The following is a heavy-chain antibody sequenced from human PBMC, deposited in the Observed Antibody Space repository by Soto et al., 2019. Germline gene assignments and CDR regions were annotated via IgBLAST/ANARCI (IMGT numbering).Heavy chain of an antibody. J-gene: IGHJ6*02. V-gene: IGHV1-58*01. D-gene: IGHD6-13*01. CDR1: GFTFTSSA. CDR3: AADPSINSSSWYELLAIRDYHYSGMDV. CDR2: IVVGSGNT. Sequence: SVKVSCKASGFTFTSSAVQWVRQARGQRLEWIGWIVVGSGNTNYAQKFQERVTITRDMSTSTAYMELSSLRSEDTAVYYCAADPSINSSSWYELLAIRDYHYSGMDVWDQGTTVTVSS.